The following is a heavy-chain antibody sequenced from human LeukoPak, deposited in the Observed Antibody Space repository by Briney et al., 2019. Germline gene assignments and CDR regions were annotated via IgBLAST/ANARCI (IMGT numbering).Heavy chain of an antibody. V-gene: IGHV2-5*01. CDR3: APTEPTYYYDMDV. Sequence: ESGPTLVKPAQTLTLTCTFSGFSRSTRGEGVGWIRQPPGKALEWLSLSYWNDDKRYSPASKSRLTITKDTSKNQVVLTITNMDPVDTATYYCAPTEPTYYYDMDVWGQGTTVTVSS. CDR1: GFSRSTRGEG. CDR2: SYWNDDK. J-gene: IGHJ6*02.